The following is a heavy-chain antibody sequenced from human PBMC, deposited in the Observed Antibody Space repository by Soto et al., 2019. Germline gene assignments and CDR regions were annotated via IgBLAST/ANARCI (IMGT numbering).Heavy chain of an antibody. CDR3: NRGQGAPIGDYYDHGMGV. D-gene: IGHD2-2*02. CDR1: GFNFSGSA. CDR2: IRSRANNYAT. J-gene: IGHJ6*02. Sequence: EVHLVESGGGLVQPGGSLKLSCAASGFNFSGSAIHWVRQASGKGLEWVGRIRSRANNYATSSAASVKGRFKFSRDDSKNTEYLQMSTLTTEDTAVYYCNRGQGAPIGDYYDHGMGVWGQGTTVTVSS. V-gene: IGHV3-73*02.